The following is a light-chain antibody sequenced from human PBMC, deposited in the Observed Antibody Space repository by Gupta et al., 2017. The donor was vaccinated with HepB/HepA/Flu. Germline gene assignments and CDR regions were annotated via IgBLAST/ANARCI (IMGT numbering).Light chain of an antibody. Sequence: SYALPPPPSVSVSPGQTARITCSGDALPKQYAYWYQQKPGQAPVLVIYKDSERPSGIPERFSGSSSGTTVTLTISGVQAEDEADYYCHSGDSSDNPVVFGGGTKLTVL. V-gene: IGLV3-25*03. J-gene: IGLJ2*01. CDR1: ALPKQY. CDR2: KDS. CDR3: HSGDSSDNPVV.